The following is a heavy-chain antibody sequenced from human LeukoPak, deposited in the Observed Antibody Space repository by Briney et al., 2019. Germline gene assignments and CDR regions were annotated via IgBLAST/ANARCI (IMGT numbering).Heavy chain of an antibody. CDR2: TYYRSKWYY. J-gene: IGHJ2*01. Sequence: PSQTLSLTCAISGDSVSSNSAVWNWIRQSPSSGLEWLGRTYYRSKWYYDYAVSVKSRITINPDTSKNQISLQLNSVTPEDTAVYYCARVTANWGTHYWYFEQWGRGTLVTVSS. V-gene: IGHV6-1*01. CDR1: GDSVSSNSAV. CDR3: ARVTANWGTHYWYFEQ. D-gene: IGHD7-27*01.